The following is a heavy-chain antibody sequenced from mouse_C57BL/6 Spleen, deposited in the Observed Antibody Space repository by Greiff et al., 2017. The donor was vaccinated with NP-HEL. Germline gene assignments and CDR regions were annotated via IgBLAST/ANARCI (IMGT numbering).Heavy chain of an antibody. J-gene: IGHJ2*01. V-gene: IGHV1-82*01. CDR1: GYAFSSSW. CDR2: IYPGDGDT. D-gene: IGHD2-3*01. CDR3: ARGGGLLPFDY. Sequence: VQLKESGPELVKPGASVKISCKASGYAFSSSWMNWVKQRPGKGLEWIGRIYPGDGDTNYNGKFKGKATLTADKSSSTAYMQLSSLTSEDSAVYFCARGGGLLPFDYWGQGTTLTVSS.